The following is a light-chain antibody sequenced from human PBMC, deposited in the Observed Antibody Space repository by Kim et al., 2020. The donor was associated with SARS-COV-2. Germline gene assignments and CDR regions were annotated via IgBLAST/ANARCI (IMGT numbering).Light chain of an antibody. J-gene: IGKJ1*01. CDR2: GTS. CDR1: QSLSSTY. CDR3: QHYGDSRRT. V-gene: IGKV3-20*01. Sequence: SPGDSATLSCRASQSLSSTYLAWYQQRPGQAPTLLIYGTSNRAAGIADRFSGSGSGTDFTLIITRVEPEDFAVYYCQHYGDSRRTFGQGTKVDIK.